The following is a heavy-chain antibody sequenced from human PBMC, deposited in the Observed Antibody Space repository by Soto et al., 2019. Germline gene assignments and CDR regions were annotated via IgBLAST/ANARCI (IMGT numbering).Heavy chain of an antibody. J-gene: IGHJ4*02. CDR2: TYYRSNWRH. Sequence: SQTLSLTCAISGDSVSSNTAAWNWIRSSPSRGLEWLGRTYYRSNWRHDYAVSVRSRITVNPDTSKNHFSLQLNSVPPDDTAVYYCARGVAGSGFDLWGQGALVTVSS. V-gene: IGHV6-1*01. CDR1: GDSVSSNTAA. D-gene: IGHD6-19*01. CDR3: ARGVAGSGFDL.